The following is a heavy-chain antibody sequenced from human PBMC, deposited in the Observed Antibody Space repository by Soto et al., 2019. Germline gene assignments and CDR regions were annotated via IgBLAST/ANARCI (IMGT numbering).Heavy chain of an antibody. V-gene: IGHV2-5*02. CDR1: GFSLSTSGVG. J-gene: IGHJ4*02. CDR2: IYWDDDK. D-gene: IGHD1-1*01. Sequence: SGPTLVNPTQTLTLTCTFSGFSLSTSGVGVGWIRQPPGKALEWLALIYWDDDKRYSPSLKSRLTITKDTSKNQVVLTMTNMDPVDTATYYCAYTGGNQTSPYFDYWGQGTLVTVSS. CDR3: AYTGGNQTSPYFDY.